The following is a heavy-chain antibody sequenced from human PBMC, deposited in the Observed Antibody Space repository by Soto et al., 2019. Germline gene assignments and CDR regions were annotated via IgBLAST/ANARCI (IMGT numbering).Heavy chain of an antibody. D-gene: IGHD3-16*01. CDR2: IIPVFGRA. J-gene: IGHJ2*01. Sequence: VASVKVSCKAPGGTFSSHGITWVRQAPGQGLEWMGGIIPVFGRATYAQKFQGRVTIIADESTSTAYMELSSLRSEDTAVYYCARDNFGVKFFDVWGRGTLVTVSS. CDR1: GGTFSSHG. V-gene: IGHV1-69*13. CDR3: ARDNFGVKFFDV.